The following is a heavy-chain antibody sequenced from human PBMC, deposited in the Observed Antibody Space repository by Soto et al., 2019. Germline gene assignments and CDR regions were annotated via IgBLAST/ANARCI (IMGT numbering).Heavy chain of an antibody. CDR3: ARGSYYYESSGYANWFDS. CDR1: GYTFTSYA. CDR2: ISAYNGNT. D-gene: IGHD3-22*01. Sequence: GASVKVSCKASGYTFTSYAITWVRQAPGQGLEWMGWISAYNGNTHYAQKIQGRVTMTTDTSTSTAYMELRSLRSDDTAVYYCARGSYYYESSGYANWFDSRGQGTLVTLS. J-gene: IGHJ5*01. V-gene: IGHV1-18*01.